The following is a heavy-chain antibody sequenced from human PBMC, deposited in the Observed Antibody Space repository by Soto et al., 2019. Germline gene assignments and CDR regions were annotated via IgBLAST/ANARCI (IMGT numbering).Heavy chain of an antibody. Sequence: VQLLESGGGLVQPGGSLRLSCVGSGFFFSSYTMTWVRQAPGKGLEWVSSFSATSENTYYADSVRGRFTISRDNSKNTLFLQMTRLTAEDTAMYYCAKARDQQWVRLPFDYWGQGILVIVSS. D-gene: IGHD6-19*01. V-gene: IGHV3-23*01. CDR1: GFFFSSYT. CDR3: AKARDQQWVRLPFDY. CDR2: FSATSENT. J-gene: IGHJ4*02.